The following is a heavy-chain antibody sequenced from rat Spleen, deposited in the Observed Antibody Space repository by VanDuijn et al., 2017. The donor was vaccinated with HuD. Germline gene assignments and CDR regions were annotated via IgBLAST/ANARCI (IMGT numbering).Heavy chain of an antibody. CDR1: GFSLTSNG. CDR3: ARGGYTTDN. Sequence: QVQLKESGPGLMQPSETLSLTCTVSGFSLTSNGVGWVRQPLGKCLVWMGTIWAGGSTNYNSAVQSRLSISRDTAKSQVFLKMNSLQTEDTAMYFCARGGYTTDNWGQGVMVTVSS. D-gene: IGHD1-11*01. J-gene: IGHJ2*01. V-gene: IGHV2-72*01. CDR2: IWAGGST.